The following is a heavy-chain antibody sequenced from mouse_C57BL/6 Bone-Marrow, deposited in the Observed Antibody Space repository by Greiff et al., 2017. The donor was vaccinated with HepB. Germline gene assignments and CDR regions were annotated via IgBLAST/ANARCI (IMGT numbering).Heavy chain of an antibody. Sequence: VKLQQPGAELVRPGTSVKLSCKASGYTFTSYWMHWVKQRPGQGLEWIGVIDPSDSYTNYNQKFKGKATLTVDTSSSTAYMQLSSLTSEDSAVYYCARCAYWGQGTLVTVSA. CDR1: GYTFTSYW. V-gene: IGHV1-59*01. CDR2: IDPSDSYT. J-gene: IGHJ3*01. CDR3: ARCAY.